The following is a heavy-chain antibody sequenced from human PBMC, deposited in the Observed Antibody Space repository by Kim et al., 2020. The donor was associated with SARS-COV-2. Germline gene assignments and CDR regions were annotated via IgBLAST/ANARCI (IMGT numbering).Heavy chain of an antibody. V-gene: IGHV3-66*02. CDR1: GFTVSSNY. CDR3: ARVGEGDSSGYYEYYYYYGMDV. Sequence: GGSLRLSCAASGFTVSSNYMSWVRQAPGKGLEWVSVIYSGGSTYYADSVKGRFTISRDNSKNTLYLQMNSLRAEDTAVYYCARVGEGDSSGYYEYYYYYGMDVWGQGTTVTVSS. D-gene: IGHD3-22*01. CDR2: IYSGGST. J-gene: IGHJ6*02.